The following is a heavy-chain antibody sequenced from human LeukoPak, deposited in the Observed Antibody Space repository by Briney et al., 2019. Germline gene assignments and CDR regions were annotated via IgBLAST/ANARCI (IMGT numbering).Heavy chain of an antibody. CDR2: IKQDGSEK. CDR3: AKDLHYYVAMDV. J-gene: IGHJ6*02. Sequence: GGSLRLSCAASGFAFSRNWMTWVRQAPGKELEWVANIKQDGSEKYYVDSVKGRFTISRDNAKNSLYLQMNSLRAEDTALYYCAKDLHYYVAMDVWGQGTTVTVSS. CDR1: GFAFSRNW. V-gene: IGHV3-7*05. D-gene: IGHD3-10*02.